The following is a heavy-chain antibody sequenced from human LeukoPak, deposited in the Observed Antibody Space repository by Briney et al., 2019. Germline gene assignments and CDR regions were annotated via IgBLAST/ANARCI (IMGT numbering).Heavy chain of an antibody. J-gene: IGHJ4*02. V-gene: IGHV1-69*04. CDR2: IIPILGIA. CDR1: GCTFSSYA. Sequence: SVKVSCKASGCTFSSYAISWVRQAPGHGHEWMGRIIPILGIANYAQKFQGRVTITADKSTSTAYMELSSLRSEDTAVYYCARGLITMVRGVIYSGLDYWGQGTLVTVSS. D-gene: IGHD3-10*01. CDR3: ARGLITMVRGVIYSGLDY.